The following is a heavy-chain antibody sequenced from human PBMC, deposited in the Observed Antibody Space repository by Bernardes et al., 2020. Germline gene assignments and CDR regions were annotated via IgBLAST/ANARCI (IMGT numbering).Heavy chain of an antibody. J-gene: IGHJ4*02. Sequence: ASVKVSCKASGYTFTSYYMHWVRQAPGQGLEWMGIINPSGGSTSYAQKFQGRVTMTRDTSTSTVYMELSSLRSEDTAVYYCARHVRPDYYGSGSYFGYWGQGTLVTVSS. V-gene: IGHV1-46*01. CDR1: GYTFTSYY. D-gene: IGHD3-10*01. CDR3: ARHVRPDYYGSGSYFGY. CDR2: INPSGGST.